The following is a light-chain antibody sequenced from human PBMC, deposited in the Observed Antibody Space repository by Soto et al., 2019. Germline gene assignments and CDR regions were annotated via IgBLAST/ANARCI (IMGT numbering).Light chain of an antibody. V-gene: IGLV2-14*03. J-gene: IGLJ2*01. Sequence: QSVLNQPASVYGAPGQSITISCTGNSSDVGGSNHVSWYQQHPDKAPRLMIYDVTNRPSGVSNRFSGSKSGNTASLTISGLQAEDEADHYCSSYTTIRTVKFGGGTK. CDR3: SSYTTIRTVK. CDR1: SSDVGGSNH. CDR2: DVT.